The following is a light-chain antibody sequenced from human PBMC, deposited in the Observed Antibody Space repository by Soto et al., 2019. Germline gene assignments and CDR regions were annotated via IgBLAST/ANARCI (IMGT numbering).Light chain of an antibody. CDR2: GAF. CDR1: QYINTR. CDR3: QQYNNWPPIT. V-gene: IGKV3-15*01. Sequence: EIVLTQSPATLSSFPGDRVTLSCRASQYINTRLAWYQQKPGQAPRLLVYGAFTRAPGIPARFSGSGSGTEFALTTTRLQYGDFAVYYCQQYNNWPPITFGQGTRLEIK. J-gene: IGKJ5*01.